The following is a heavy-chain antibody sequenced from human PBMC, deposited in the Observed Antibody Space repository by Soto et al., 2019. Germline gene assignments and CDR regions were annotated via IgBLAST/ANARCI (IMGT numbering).Heavy chain of an antibody. CDR2: IIPLFETA. CDR3: AASDSSSWQHDY. CDR1: GDSFSSYA. Sequence: QVQLVQSGAELKKPGSSVRVSCKISGDSFSSYAISWVRQAPGEGLEWGGGIIPLFETANHAQNFQGRVTITAVESTTTAYMEVTRLRPEDTAIFYCAASDSSSWQHDYWGQGTLITVSS. D-gene: IGHD6-13*01. V-gene: IGHV1-69*01. J-gene: IGHJ4*02.